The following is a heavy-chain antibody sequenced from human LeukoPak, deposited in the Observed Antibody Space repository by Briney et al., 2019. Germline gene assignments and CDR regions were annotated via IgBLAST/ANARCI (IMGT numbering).Heavy chain of an antibody. CDR2: IYYSGST. J-gene: IGHJ4*02. V-gene: IGHV4-59*08. CDR3: ARVGVGTTIWLLDY. Sequence: SETLSLTCTVSGGSISSYYWNWIRQPPGKGLEWIGYIYYSGSTNYNPSLKSRVTISVDTSKNQFSLKLRSVTAADTAVYYCARVGVGTTIWLLDYWGQGTLVTVSS. CDR1: GGSISSYY. D-gene: IGHD1-26*01.